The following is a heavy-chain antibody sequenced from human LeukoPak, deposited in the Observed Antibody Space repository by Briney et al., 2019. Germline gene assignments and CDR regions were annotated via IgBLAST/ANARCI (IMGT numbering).Heavy chain of an antibody. J-gene: IGHJ1*01. V-gene: IGHV1-69*04. CDR2: IIPILGIA. D-gene: IGHD5-12*01. Sequence: SVKVSCKASGGTFSSYAISWVRQAPGQGLEWMGRIIPILGIANYAQKFQGRVTITADKPTSTAYMELSSLRSEDTAVYYCASVGGYDLQYFQHWGQGTLVTVSS. CDR1: GGTFSSYA. CDR3: ASVGGYDLQYFQH.